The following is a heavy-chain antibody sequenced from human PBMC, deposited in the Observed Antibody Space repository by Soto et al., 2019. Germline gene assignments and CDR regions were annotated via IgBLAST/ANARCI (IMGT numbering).Heavy chain of an antibody. V-gene: IGHV4-34*01. CDR3: ERGVAVRLTLQSDAPDKFYLDS. Sequence: QVQLQQWGAGLLKPSETLSITCAVYGGSFSGYFWTWIRPPPGKGLEWIGEIIHKGSTRYNTALKSRATISVDTSKNQFSLKLTVTDPDTAVYYCERGVAVRLTLQSDAPDKFYLDSWGQGTLFTVSS. J-gene: IGHJ5*01. CDR2: IIHKGST. CDR1: GGSFSGYF.